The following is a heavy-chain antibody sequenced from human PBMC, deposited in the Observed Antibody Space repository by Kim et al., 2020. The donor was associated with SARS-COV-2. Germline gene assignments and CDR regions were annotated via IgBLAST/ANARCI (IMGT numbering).Heavy chain of an antibody. D-gene: IGHD3-22*01. V-gene: IGHV3-23*01. CDR3: AKGIGNTMIVVVIGRGFDYYFDY. CDR1: GITFSSYA. CDR2: ISGSGGST. J-gene: IGHJ4*02. Sequence: GGSLRLSCAASGITFSSYAMSWVRQAPGKGLEWVSAISGSGGSTYYADSVKGRFTISRDNAKNTLYLQMNSLRAEDTAVYYCAKGIGNTMIVVVIGRGFDYYFDYWGQGTLVTVSS.